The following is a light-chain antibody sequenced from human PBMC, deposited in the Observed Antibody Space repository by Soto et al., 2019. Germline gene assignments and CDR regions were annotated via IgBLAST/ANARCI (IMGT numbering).Light chain of an antibody. V-gene: IGKV1-33*01. CDR1: QDISNY. Sequence: DIQMTQSPSSXSASVGDRVTITCEASQDISNYLNWYQQKPGKAPKLLIYDASNLETGVPSRFSGSGSGTDFTFTISSLQPEDIATYYCQQYDNLPPLTFGGGTKEDIK. CDR3: QQYDNLPPLT. CDR2: DAS. J-gene: IGKJ4*01.